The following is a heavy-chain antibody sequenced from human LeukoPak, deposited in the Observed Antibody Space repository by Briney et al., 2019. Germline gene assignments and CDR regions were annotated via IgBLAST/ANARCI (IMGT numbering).Heavy chain of an antibody. D-gene: IGHD3-22*01. CDR1: GGTFSSYA. Sequence: EASVKVSCTASGGTFSSYAISWVRQAPGQGLEWMGRIIPIIGIANYAQKFQGRVTITADKSTSTAYMELSSLRSEDTAVYYCASPWDYDSSGYDAFDIWGQGTMVTVSS. V-gene: IGHV1-69*04. J-gene: IGHJ3*02. CDR3: ASPWDYDSSGYDAFDI. CDR2: IIPIIGIA.